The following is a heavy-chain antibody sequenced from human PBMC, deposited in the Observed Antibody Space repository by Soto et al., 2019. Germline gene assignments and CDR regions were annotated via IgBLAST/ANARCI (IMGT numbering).Heavy chain of an antibody. CDR1: GDSISSASYF. V-gene: IGHV4-39*01. CDR3: AKVRGVGFGELFPFDY. J-gene: IGHJ4*02. D-gene: IGHD3-10*01. CDR2: VYFVGNS. Sequence: PSETLSLTCTVSGDSISSASYFWGWIRQPPGQGLEWIGSVYFVGNSYYNPSLKSRVSISVDASKNQFSLRLSSMTAADTGVYWCAKVRGVGFGELFPFDYWGQGTLVTVSS.